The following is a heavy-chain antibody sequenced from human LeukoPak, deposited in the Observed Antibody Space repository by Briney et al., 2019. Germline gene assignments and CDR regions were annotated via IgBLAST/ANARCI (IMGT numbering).Heavy chain of an antibody. CDR3: ARDLGCSTSCYSGP. CDR1: GYTFTGYY. J-gene: IGHJ5*02. D-gene: IGHD2-2*01. CDR2: INPNSGGT. V-gene: IGHV1-2*02. Sequence: ASVKVSCKASGYTFTGYYMHWVRQAPGQGLEWMGWINPNSGGTNYAQKLQGRVTMTRDTSISTAYMELSRLRSDDTAVYYCARDLGCSTSCYSGPWGQGTLVTVSS.